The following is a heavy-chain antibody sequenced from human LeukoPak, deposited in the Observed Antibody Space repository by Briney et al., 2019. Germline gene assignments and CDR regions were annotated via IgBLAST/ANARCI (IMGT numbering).Heavy chain of an antibody. Sequence: SETLSLTCTVSGGSISSHNWWSWLRQPPGKGLEWIGEIYHSGSSNYNSSLKSRVTISLDKSKNQVSLKLSSVTAADTAVYYCARGGWGKPSDALDIWGQGTMVTVSS. CDR1: GGSISSHNW. D-gene: IGHD1-26*01. CDR2: IYHSGSS. CDR3: ARGGWGKPSDALDI. J-gene: IGHJ3*02. V-gene: IGHV4-4*02.